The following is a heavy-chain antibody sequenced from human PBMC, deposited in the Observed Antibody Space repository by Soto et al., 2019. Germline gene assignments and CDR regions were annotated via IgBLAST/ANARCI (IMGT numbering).Heavy chain of an antibody. D-gene: IGHD3-3*01. CDR3: ARARKATYITGGFDS. CDR1: GGSISDYY. J-gene: IGHJ4*02. V-gene: IGHV4-59*01. Sequence: QVQLQESGPGLVKPSETLSLTCSVYGGSISDYYWSWIRQSPEKGLEYIAYSSYGGITNLNGALTGRVTMSIDTSKNQFSLKATSLTAADTAVYYCARARKATYITGGFDSWGQGTLVTVSS. CDR2: SSYGGIT.